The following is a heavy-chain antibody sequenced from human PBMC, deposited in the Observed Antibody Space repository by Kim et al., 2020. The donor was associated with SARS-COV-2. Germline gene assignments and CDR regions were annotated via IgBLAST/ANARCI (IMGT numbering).Heavy chain of an antibody. V-gene: IGHV1-69*02. D-gene: IGHD6-13*01. J-gene: IGHJ6*02. CDR3: ARWDGSSWYNYYYGMDV. Sequence: SVKVSCKASGGTFSSYTISWVRQAPGQGLEWMGRIIPILGIANYAQKFQGRVTITADKSTSTAYMELSSLRSEDTAVYYCARWDGSSWYNYYYGMDVWGQGTTVTVSS. CDR2: IIPILGIA. CDR1: GGTFSSYT.